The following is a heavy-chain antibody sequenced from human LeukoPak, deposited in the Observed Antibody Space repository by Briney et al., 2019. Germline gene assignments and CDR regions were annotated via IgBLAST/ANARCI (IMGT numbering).Heavy chain of an antibody. CDR3: ARVGSYGMDV. V-gene: IGHV3-48*01. CDR2: ISTSSNTI. D-gene: IGHD3-10*01. Sequence: GGSLRLSCAASGFTFSSYNMNWVRQAPGKGLEWVSYISTSSNTIYYADSVKGRFTISRDNAKNSLYLQMNDLRAEDAAVYYCARVGSYGMDVWGQGTTVTVSS. CDR1: GFTFSSYN. J-gene: IGHJ6*02.